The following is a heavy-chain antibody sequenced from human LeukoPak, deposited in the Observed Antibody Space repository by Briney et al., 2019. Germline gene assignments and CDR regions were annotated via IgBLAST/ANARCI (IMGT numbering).Heavy chain of an antibody. Sequence: PSQTLSLTCAVSGGSISSGGYSWRWIRQPPGKGLEWIGYIYHSGSTYYNPSLKSRVTISVDRSKNQFSLKLSSVTAADTAVYYCARGSGWAFDIWGQGTMVTVSS. CDR2: IYHSGST. D-gene: IGHD2-15*01. V-gene: IGHV4-30-2*01. CDR3: ARGSGWAFDI. J-gene: IGHJ3*02. CDR1: GGSISSGGYS.